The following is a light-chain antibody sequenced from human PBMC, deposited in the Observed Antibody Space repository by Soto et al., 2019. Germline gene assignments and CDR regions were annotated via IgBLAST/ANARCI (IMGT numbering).Light chain of an antibody. CDR3: HVWDSSSNHQVV. Sequence: SYELTQSPSVSLAPRQTASITCGGDIAGGKTMNCYQQKPGQAPVQVVYEDNNRPSGIPERFSGSNSGNTATLAISRVEAGDEADYHCHVWDSSSNHQVVFGGGTKLTVL. CDR2: EDN. J-gene: IGLJ3*02. V-gene: IGLV3-21*02. CDR1: IAGGKT.